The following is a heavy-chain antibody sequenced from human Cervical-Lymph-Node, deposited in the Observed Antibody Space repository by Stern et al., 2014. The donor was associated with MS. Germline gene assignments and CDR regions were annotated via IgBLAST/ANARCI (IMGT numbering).Heavy chain of an antibody. CDR1: GDTFRSYA. D-gene: IGHD1-26*01. CDR2: ITPVFGTT. J-gene: IGHJ4*02. CDR3: ARGGGLVGYFDY. V-gene: IGHV1-69*06. Sequence: QVQLVQSGAEVKKPGSSVKVSCKASGDTFRSYAINWVRQAPGQGLEWMGGITPVFGTTNYAQKFQGRVTITADKSTNTAYMELMTLRSEDTAVYYCARGGGLVGYFDYWGQGTLVSVSS.